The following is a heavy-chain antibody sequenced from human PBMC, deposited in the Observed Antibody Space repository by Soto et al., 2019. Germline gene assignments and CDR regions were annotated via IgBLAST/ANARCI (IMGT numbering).Heavy chain of an antibody. CDR2: ISWNTGSI. Sequence: QPGGSLRLSCAASGFNFDDYAMYWVRQAPGKGLEWVSGISWNTGSIGYVDSVKGRFTISRDNAKNSLYLQMNSLRTEDTALYFRARAFTSGWFGEYYHGMDVWGQGTTVTVYS. CDR3: ARAFTSGWFGEYYHGMDV. J-gene: IGHJ6*02. V-gene: IGHV3-9*01. D-gene: IGHD6-19*01. CDR1: GFNFDDYA.